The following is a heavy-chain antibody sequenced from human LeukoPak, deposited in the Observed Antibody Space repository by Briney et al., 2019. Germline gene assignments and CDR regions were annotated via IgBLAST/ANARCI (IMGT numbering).Heavy chain of an antibody. J-gene: IGHJ4*02. V-gene: IGHV1-18*01. Sequence: ASVKVSCKASGYTFTSNGITWVRQAPRQGLEWMGWISAYNGNTNYAQKLQGRVTMTTDTSTSTAYMELRSLRSDDTAVYYCARDQFSYDRSGYWIGFQHWGQGTLVTVSS. D-gene: IGHD3-22*01. CDR3: ARDQFSYDRSGYWIGFQH. CDR2: ISAYNGNT. CDR1: GYTFTSNG.